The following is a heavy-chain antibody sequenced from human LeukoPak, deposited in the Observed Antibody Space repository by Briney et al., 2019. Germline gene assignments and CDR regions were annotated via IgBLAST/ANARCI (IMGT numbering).Heavy chain of an antibody. CDR1: GGSISSYY. J-gene: IGHJ4*02. CDR3: ARDRGFGSYFDY. Sequence: SETLSLTCTVSGGSISSYYWSWIRQPPGKGPEWIGYIYYSGSTNYNPSLKSRVTISVDTSKNQFSLKLSSVTAADTAVYYCARDRGFGSYFDYWGQGTLVTVSS. V-gene: IGHV4-59*01. CDR2: IYYSGST. D-gene: IGHD3-10*01.